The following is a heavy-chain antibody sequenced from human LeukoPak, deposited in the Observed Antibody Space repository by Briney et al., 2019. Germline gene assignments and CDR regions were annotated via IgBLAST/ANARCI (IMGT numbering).Heavy chain of an antibody. J-gene: IGHJ3*02. V-gene: IGHV3-9*01. D-gene: IGHD3-16*01. CDR3: AKKGGKYDAFGI. CDR2: ISWNSGSI. Sequence: GGSLRLSCAASGFTFDDYAMHWVRQAPGKGLEWVSGISWNSGSIGYADSVKGRFTISRDNAKNSLYLQMNSLRAEDTALYYCAKKGGKYDAFGIWGQGTMVTVSS. CDR1: GFTFDDYA.